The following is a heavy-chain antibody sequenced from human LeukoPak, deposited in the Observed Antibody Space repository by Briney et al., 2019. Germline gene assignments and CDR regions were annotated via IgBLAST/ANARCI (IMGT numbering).Heavy chain of an antibody. J-gene: IGHJ6*03. CDR3: ARDPYSGSYGNEYYYYMDV. CDR2: ISDSSNYI. Sequence: GGSLRLSCAASGFTFSFYSMSWVRQAPGKGLEWVSSISDSSNYIYYADSVKGRFTISRDNARNSLSLQMNSLRAEDTAVYYCARDPYSGSYGNEYYYYMDVWGKGITVTISS. D-gene: IGHD1-26*01. CDR1: GFTFSFYS. V-gene: IGHV3-21*01.